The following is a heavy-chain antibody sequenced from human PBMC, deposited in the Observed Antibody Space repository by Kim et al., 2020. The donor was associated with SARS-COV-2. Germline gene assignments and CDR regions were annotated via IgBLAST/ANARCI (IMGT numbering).Heavy chain of an antibody. V-gene: IGHV3-9*01. Sequence: GGSLRLSCAASGFTFDDYAMHWVRQAPGKGLEWVSAISWSSGSIGYADSVKGRFTISRDNAKNSLYLQMNSLRAEDTALYYCAKDLFPRYFEWLATRYPGRETDFYGMAVWGQGTTFPVS. CDR3: AKDLFPRYFEWLATRYPGRETDFYGMAV. CDR1: GFTFDDYA. J-gene: IGHJ6*02. CDR2: ISWSSGSI. D-gene: IGHD3-9*01.